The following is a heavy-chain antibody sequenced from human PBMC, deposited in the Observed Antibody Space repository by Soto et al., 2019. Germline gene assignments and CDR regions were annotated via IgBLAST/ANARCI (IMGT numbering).Heavy chain of an antibody. J-gene: IGHJ6*02. CDR3: ARGGSSSDNGMDV. CDR1: GFTFSTYS. V-gene: IGHV3-48*02. Sequence: EVQLVESGGGLVQPGGSLRLSCAASGFTFSTYSMNWVRQAPGKGLEWVSYISSRCYTIYYVDSVKGRFTISRDNAKNSLYLQMNSLRDEDTAVYYCARGGSSSDNGMDVWGQGTTVTVSS. D-gene: IGHD6-6*01. CDR2: ISSRCYTI.